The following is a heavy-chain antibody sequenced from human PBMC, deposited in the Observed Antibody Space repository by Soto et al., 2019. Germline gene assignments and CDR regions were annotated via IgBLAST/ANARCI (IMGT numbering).Heavy chain of an antibody. CDR3: AKSSSGLRDYFDS. J-gene: IGHJ4*02. Sequence: QAGGSLRLSCAASGFTFSSYAMSWVRQAPGKGLEWVATTSYDGLNTFYGESVRGRFSISRDTSKNTLFLQMDSLKTEDTAVYFCAKSSSGLRDYFDSWGRGTLVTVSS. CDR1: GFTFSSYA. D-gene: IGHD3-10*01. CDR2: TSYDGLNT. V-gene: IGHV3-30-3*02.